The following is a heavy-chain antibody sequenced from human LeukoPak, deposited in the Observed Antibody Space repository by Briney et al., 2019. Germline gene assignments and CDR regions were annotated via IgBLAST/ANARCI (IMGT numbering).Heavy chain of an antibody. Sequence: SETLSLTCTVSGGSISSYYWSWIRQPPGKGLEWIGYVYYSGSTNYNPALKSRVTISVDTSKNQFSLKPNSVTAADTAVYYCARGRPWFGELLFPYFYGMDVWGKGTTVTVSS. J-gene: IGHJ6*04. V-gene: IGHV4-59*01. CDR1: GGSISSYY. CDR3: ARGRPWFGELLFPYFYGMDV. D-gene: IGHD3-10*01. CDR2: VYYSGST.